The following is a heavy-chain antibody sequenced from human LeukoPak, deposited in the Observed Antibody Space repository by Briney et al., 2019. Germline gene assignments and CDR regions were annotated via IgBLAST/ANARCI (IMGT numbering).Heavy chain of an antibody. D-gene: IGHD6-13*01. CDR3: ARGLYSSSP. CDR2: IKPDGSEK. J-gene: IGHJ5*02. CDR1: GFAFSTYY. Sequence: GGSLRLSCAASGFAFSTYYMTWVRQAPGRGLEWVAVIKPDGSEKYYVDSVMGRFTISRDNAKNSLYLQMNTLRAEDTALYYCARGLYSSSPWGQGTLVTVSS. V-gene: IGHV3-7*01.